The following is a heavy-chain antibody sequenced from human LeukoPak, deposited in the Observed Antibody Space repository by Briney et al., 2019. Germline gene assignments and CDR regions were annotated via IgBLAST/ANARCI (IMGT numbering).Heavy chain of an antibody. Sequence: GGSLRLSCAASGFTFDDYAMHWVRQGPGKGLEWVSGISWNSGCICYADSVKGRFTISRDNAKNSLYLQMNSLTAADTALSYCAKDPHSNTLSGYFAYCGQGTLVTLSS. V-gene: IGHV3-9*01. CDR1: GFTFDDYA. CDR3: AKDPHSNTLSGYFAY. D-gene: IGHD2/OR15-2a*01. CDR2: ISWNSGCI. J-gene: IGHJ4*02.